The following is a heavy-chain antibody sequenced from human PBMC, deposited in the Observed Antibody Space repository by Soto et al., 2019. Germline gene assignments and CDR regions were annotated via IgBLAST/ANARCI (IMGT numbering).Heavy chain of an antibody. V-gene: IGHV1-69*06. J-gene: IGHJ6*02. Sequence: QVQLVQSGAEVKKPGSSVKVSCKASGGTFSSYAISWVRQAPGQGLEWMGGIIPIFGTANYAQKFQGRVTITADKSTSTAYMELSSLSSEDTAVYYCARDLGVPYYYDSSGYYDYYYYGMDVWGQGTTVTVSS. D-gene: IGHD3-22*01. CDR2: IIPIFGTA. CDR1: GGTFSSYA. CDR3: ARDLGVPYYYDSSGYYDYYYYGMDV.